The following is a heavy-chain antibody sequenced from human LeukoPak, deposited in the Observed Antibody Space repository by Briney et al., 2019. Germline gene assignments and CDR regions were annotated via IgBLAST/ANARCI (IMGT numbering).Heavy chain of an antibody. CDR1: GGSISSGSYY. CDR3: ARHLVGVLLLDY. V-gene: IGHV4-61*02. D-gene: IGHD2-15*01. Sequence: SETLSLTCTVSGGSISSGSYYWSWIRQPAGKGLEWIGRIYTSGSTNYNPSLKSRVTISVDTSKNQFSLKLSSVTAADTAVYYCARHLVGVLLLDYWGQGTLVTVSS. J-gene: IGHJ4*02. CDR2: IYTSGST.